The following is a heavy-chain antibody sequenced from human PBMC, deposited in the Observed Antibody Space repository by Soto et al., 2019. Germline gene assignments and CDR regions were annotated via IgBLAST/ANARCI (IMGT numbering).Heavy chain of an antibody. CDR2: INEDGSQK. CDR3: VRDHR. V-gene: IGHV3-7*03. Sequence: ESGGTLVQPGGSLRLSCVGSGFTFSDYWMSWVRQAPGKGPGWMANINEDGSQKYYVDSVEGRFTISKDNAQNSLYLQMNSLRVEDTAFYYCVRDHRWGQGTLVTVS. CDR1: GFTFSDYW. J-gene: IGHJ4*02.